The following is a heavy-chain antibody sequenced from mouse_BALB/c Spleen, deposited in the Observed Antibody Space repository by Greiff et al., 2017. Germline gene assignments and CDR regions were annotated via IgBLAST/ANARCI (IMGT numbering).Heavy chain of an antibody. Sequence: EVQLVESGGGLVQPKGSLKLSCAASGFTFNTYAMHWVRQAPGKGLEWVARIRSKSNNYATYYADSVKDRFTISRDDSKSMLYLQMNNLKTEDTAMYYCVREITTDAMDYWGQGTSVTVSA. J-gene: IGHJ4*01. D-gene: IGHD2-4*01. CDR1: GFTFNTYA. CDR3: VREITTDAMDY. V-gene: IGHV10-1*02. CDR2: IRSKSNNYAT.